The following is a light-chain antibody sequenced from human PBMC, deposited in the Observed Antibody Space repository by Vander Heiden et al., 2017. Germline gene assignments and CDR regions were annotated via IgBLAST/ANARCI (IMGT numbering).Light chain of an antibody. V-gene: IGKV1-33*01. Sequence: DIQMTRSPSSLSASVGDRVTITCQASQDISNYLNWYQQKPGKAPKLLIYDASNLETGVPSRFSGSGSGTDFTFTISSLQPADIATYYCQQYDNLPLTFGGGTKVEIK. CDR2: DAS. CDR3: QQYDNLPLT. J-gene: IGKJ4*01. CDR1: QDISNY.